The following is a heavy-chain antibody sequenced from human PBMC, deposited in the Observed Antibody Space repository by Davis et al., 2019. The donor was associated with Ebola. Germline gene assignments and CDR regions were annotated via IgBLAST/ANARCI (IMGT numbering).Heavy chain of an antibody. Sequence: MPSETLSLTCAVSGGSISSSNWWSWVRQPPGKGLEWIGEIYHSGSTNYNPSLKSRVTISVDKSKNQFSLKLSSVTAADTAVYYCARGRRGYSYYYYGMDVWGQGTTVTVSS. D-gene: IGHD2-15*01. J-gene: IGHJ6*02. CDR3: ARGRRGYSYYYYGMDV. CDR1: GGSISSSNW. CDR2: IYHSGST. V-gene: IGHV4-4*02.